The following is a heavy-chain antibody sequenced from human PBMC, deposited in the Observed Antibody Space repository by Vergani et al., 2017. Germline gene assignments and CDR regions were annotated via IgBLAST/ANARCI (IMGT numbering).Heavy chain of an antibody. D-gene: IGHD2-2*01. CDR2: IKQDGSEK. CDR1: GFTFSSYW. J-gene: IGHJ4*02. CDR3: AKDRYCSSTSCLMYFDY. Sequence: EVQLVESGGGLVQPGGSLRLSCAASGFTFSSYWMSWVRQAPGKGLEWVANIKQDGSEKYYVDSVKGRFTISRDNAKNSLYLQMNSLRAEDTAVYYCAKDRYCSSTSCLMYFDYWGQGTLVTVSS. V-gene: IGHV3-7*01.